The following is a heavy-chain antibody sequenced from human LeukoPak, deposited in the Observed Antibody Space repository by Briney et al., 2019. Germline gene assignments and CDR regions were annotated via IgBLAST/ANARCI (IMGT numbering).Heavy chain of an antibody. Sequence: GGSLRLSCAASGFNFSSYSMNWVRQAPGKGLERVSSISSSSSYIYYADSVKGRFTISRDNAKNSLYLQMNSLRAEDTAVYYCASIPYDYVWGSYRYPNDAFDIWGQGTMVTVSS. CDR2: ISSSSSYI. V-gene: IGHV3-21*01. CDR3: ASIPYDYVWGSYRYPNDAFDI. J-gene: IGHJ3*02. CDR1: GFNFSSYS. D-gene: IGHD3-16*02.